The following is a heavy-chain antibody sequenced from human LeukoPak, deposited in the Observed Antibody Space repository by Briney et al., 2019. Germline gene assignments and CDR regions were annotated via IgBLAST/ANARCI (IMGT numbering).Heavy chain of an antibody. CDR1: GFTFSSYG. V-gene: IGHV3-33*01. D-gene: IGHD3-22*01. J-gene: IGHJ4*02. Sequence: GGSLRLSCAASGFTFSSYGSHWLRQAPGKGLWWVAVIRDDGSNRYYSDSVKGRFTISRDNSKNTVYLQMNSLRAEDTAVYFCARGGYYDRSSYYSYLDYWGQGTLVTVS. CDR2: IRDDGSNR. CDR3: ARGGYYDRSSYYSYLDY.